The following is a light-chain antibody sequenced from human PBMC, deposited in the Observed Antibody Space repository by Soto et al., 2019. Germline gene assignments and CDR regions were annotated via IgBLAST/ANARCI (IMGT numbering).Light chain of an antibody. CDR1: SSNIGAGYD. V-gene: IGLV1-40*01. CDR3: QSYDSSLSGSV. CDR2: GNS. J-gene: IGLJ2*01. Sequence: QSVLTQPPSVSGAPGQRVTISCTGSSSNIGAGYDVHWYQQLPGTAPKLLSYGNSNRPSGVPDRFSGSKSGTSASLAITGLQAEDEVDYYCQSYDSSLSGSVFGGGTNLTVL.